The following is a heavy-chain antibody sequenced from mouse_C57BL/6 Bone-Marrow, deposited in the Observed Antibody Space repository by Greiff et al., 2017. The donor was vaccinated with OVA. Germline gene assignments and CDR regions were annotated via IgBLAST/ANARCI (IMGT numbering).Heavy chain of an antibody. J-gene: IGHJ3*01. CDR3: ARSGAPAWFAY. CDR2: INPSNGGT. D-gene: IGHD3-2*02. V-gene: IGHV1-53*01. Sequence: QVQLQQPGTELVKPGASVKLSCKASGYTFTSYWMHWVKQRPGQGLEWIGNINPSNGGTNYNEKFKSKATLTVDKSSSPAYMQLSSLPSEDAAVYYCARSGAPAWFAYWGQGTLVTVSA. CDR1: GYTFTSYW.